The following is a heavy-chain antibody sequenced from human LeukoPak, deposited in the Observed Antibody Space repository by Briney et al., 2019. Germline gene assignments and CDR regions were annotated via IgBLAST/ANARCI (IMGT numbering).Heavy chain of an antibody. Sequence: PSETLSLTCTVSGGSISSSSYYWVWIRQPPGKGLEWIGSIYYSGSTYYNPSLKSRVTIAVDTSKNQFSLKLSSVTAADTAVYYCARDLLVRPFDYWGQGTLVTVSS. CDR3: ARDLLVRPFDY. CDR2: IYYSGST. J-gene: IGHJ4*02. CDR1: GGSISSSSYY. D-gene: IGHD3-10*01. V-gene: IGHV4-39*07.